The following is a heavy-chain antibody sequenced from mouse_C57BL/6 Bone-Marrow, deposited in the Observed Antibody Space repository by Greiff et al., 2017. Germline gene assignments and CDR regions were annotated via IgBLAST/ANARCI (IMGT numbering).Heavy chain of an antibody. D-gene: IGHD2-3*01. V-gene: IGHV1-64*01. CDR1: GYTFTSYW. Sequence: VQLQQSGAELVKPGASVTLSCKASGYTFTSYWMHWVKQRPGQGLEWIGMIHPNSGSTNYNEKFKSKATLTVDKSSSTAYMQLSSLTSEDSAVYYCARRWLRFDYWGQGTTLTVSS. CDR3: ARRWLRFDY. J-gene: IGHJ2*01. CDR2: IHPNSGST.